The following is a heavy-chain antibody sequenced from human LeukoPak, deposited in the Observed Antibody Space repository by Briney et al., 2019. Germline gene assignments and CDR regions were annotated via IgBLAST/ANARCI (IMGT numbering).Heavy chain of an antibody. CDR2: IYTSGST. V-gene: IGHV4-4*07. Sequence: PSETLSLTXTVSGGSIRSYYWSWIRQPAGKGLEWIGRIYTSGSTNYNPSLKRRVTMSVDTSKNQFSLKLSSVTAADTAVYYCARGGRRDAFGIWGQGTMVTVSS. J-gene: IGHJ3*02. CDR1: GGSIRSYY. CDR3: ARGGRRDAFGI.